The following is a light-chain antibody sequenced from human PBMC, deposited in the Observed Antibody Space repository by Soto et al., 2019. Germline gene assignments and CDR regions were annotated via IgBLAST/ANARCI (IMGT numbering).Light chain of an antibody. Sequence: IVLTQSPATLSLSPGERDTLSCRASQSVSSSYLAWYQQKPGQAPRLLIYGASSRATGIPDRFSGSGSGTDFTLTISRLEPEDFAVYYCQQYGSSPAFGQGTKVDIK. CDR3: QQYGSSPA. V-gene: IGKV3-20*01. CDR1: QSVSSSY. J-gene: IGKJ1*01. CDR2: GAS.